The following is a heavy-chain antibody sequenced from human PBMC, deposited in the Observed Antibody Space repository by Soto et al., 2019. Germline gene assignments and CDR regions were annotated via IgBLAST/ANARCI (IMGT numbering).Heavy chain of an antibody. CDR1: GGSISSYY. V-gene: IGHV4-59*01. Sequence: NPSETLSLTCTVSGGSISSYYWSWIRQPPGKGLEWIGYIYYSGSTNYNPSLKSRVTISVDTSKNQFSLKLSSVTAADTAVYYCARFDQVSYYFDYWGQGTLVTVSS. CDR2: IYYSGST. CDR3: ARFDQVSYYFDY. J-gene: IGHJ4*02.